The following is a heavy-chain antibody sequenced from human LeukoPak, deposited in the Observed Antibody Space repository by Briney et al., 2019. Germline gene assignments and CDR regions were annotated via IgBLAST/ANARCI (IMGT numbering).Heavy chain of an antibody. CDR2: ISYSGST. CDR3: ANDRTGYRYGYRSDAFDI. J-gene: IGHJ3*02. V-gene: IGHV4-39*07. D-gene: IGHD5-18*01. Sequence: PSETLSLTCTVSGGSISSTVYYWARIRQPPGKWLEWIGSISYSGSTYYSPSLKSRVTISVDTSKNQFSLKLSSVTAADTAVYYCANDRTGYRYGYRSDAFDIWGQGTMVTVSS. CDR1: GGSISSTVYY.